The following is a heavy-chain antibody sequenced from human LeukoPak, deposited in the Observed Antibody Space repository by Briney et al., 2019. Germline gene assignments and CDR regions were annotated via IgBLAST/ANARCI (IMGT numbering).Heavy chain of an antibody. V-gene: IGHV1-46*01. CDR3: ARGRYNPSYYFDY. Sequence: GASVKVACKASGYTLASYYMHWMRQAPGQGLEWMGIINPSSGSTSYAQKFQGRVTMTRDTSTSTVYMELSSLRSEDTAVYYCARGRYNPSYYFDYWGQGPLVTVSS. J-gene: IGHJ4*02. D-gene: IGHD5-24*01. CDR1: GYTLASYY. CDR2: INPSSGST.